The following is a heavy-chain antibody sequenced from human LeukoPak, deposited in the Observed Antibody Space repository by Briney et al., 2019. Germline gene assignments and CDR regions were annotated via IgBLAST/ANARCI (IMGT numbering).Heavy chain of an antibody. Sequence: GGSLRLSCAASGFTFSSYWMSWVRQAPGKGLEWVANIKQDGSEKYYVDSVKGRLTISRDNAKKSLYLQMNSLRAEDTAVYYCARGGLYCSGGSCYLVYGGQGTLVTVSS. D-gene: IGHD2-15*01. J-gene: IGHJ4*02. CDR1: GFTFSSYW. CDR3: ARGGLYCSGGSCYLVY. V-gene: IGHV3-7*01. CDR2: IKQDGSEK.